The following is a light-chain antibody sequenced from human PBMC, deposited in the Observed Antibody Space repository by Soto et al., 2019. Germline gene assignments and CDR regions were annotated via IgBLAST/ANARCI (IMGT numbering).Light chain of an antibody. CDR3: HPYDNVLSALV. V-gene: IGLV1-40*01. J-gene: IGLJ2*01. CDR2: GSS. Sequence: QSVLTQPPSVSGAPGQRVTISCTGSSSNIGAGHVVHWYQQFPGRAPNLLIYGSSNRPSGVPDRFSGSKSGTSASLAITGIRADVVADYFCHPYDNVLSALVIGRGTKHTVL. CDR1: SSNIGAGHV.